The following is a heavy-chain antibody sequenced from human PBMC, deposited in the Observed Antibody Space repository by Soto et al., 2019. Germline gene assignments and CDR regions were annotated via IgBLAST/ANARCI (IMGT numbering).Heavy chain of an antibody. CDR2: IGAGSDGI. CDR3: AKYSTSGPSRFFDL. J-gene: IGHJ4*02. Sequence: PGGSLRLSCAASGFTFSIYAVAWIRQTPGKGLEWVSVIGAGSDGIQYVDSVKGGFSISSDNAKNTLYLHMNSLRAEDTAIYYCAKYSTSGPSRFFDLWGQGTLVTVSS. CDR1: GFTFSIYA. V-gene: IGHV3-23*01. D-gene: IGHD5-12*01.